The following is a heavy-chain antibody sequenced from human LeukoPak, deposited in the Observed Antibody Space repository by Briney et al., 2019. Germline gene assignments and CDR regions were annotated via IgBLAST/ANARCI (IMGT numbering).Heavy chain of an antibody. CDR1: GFTFSNYW. CDR3: ARHYDILTGTFPYY. V-gene: IGHV3-7*03. CDR2: IRQDGNEK. J-gene: IGHJ4*02. Sequence: GGSLRLSCAASGFTFSNYWMSWVRQAPGRGLEWVANIRQDGNEKYYVGSVRGRFTISRDNAKNSLYLQMNSLRAEDTAVYYCARHYDILTGTFPYYWGQGTLVTVSS. D-gene: IGHD3-9*01.